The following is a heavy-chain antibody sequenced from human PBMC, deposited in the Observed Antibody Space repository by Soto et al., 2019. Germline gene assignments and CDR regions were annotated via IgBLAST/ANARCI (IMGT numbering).Heavy chain of an antibody. CDR2: IYYSGST. CDR3: GRGGGDYYDSSGSVDY. V-gene: IGHV4-59*01. Sequence: QVQLQESGPGLVKPSETLSLTCTVSGGSISSYYWSWIRQPPGKGLEWIGYIYYSGSTNYNPSLKSRVTISVDTCKNQFSLKLSSVTAADPAVYYCGRGGGDYYDSSGSVDYWGQGTLVTVSS. J-gene: IGHJ4*02. CDR1: GGSISSYY. D-gene: IGHD3-22*01.